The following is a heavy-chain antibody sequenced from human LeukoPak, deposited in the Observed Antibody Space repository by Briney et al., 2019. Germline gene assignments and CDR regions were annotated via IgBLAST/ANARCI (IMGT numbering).Heavy chain of an antibody. Sequence: PGGSLRLSCAASGFTFSSYSMNWVRQAPGKGLEWVSSISSSSSYIYYADSVKGRFTISRDNAKNSLYLQMNSLRAEDTAVYYCARDPKPPYSSSPNDAFDIWGQGTMVTVSS. V-gene: IGHV3-21*01. J-gene: IGHJ3*02. D-gene: IGHD6-13*01. CDR2: ISSSSSYI. CDR3: ARDPKPPYSSSPNDAFDI. CDR1: GFTFSSYS.